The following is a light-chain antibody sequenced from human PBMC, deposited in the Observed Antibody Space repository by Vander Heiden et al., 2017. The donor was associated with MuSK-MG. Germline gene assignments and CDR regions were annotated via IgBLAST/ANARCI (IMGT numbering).Light chain of an antibody. CDR3: QQGDSDPFMYT. CDR1: ESISTY. Sequence: DIQMTQSPSPLSASLGDRVTITCRANESISTYLNWYHQTPGKAPRLLIFSASSLLTGVPSRFIGSGSGTDFSLTITSLQPEDFGTYYCQQGDSDPFMYTFGQGTKLEIK. CDR2: SAS. V-gene: IGKV1-39*01. J-gene: IGKJ2*01.